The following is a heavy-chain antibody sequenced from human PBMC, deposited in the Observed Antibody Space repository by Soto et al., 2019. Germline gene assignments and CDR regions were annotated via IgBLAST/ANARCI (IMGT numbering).Heavy chain of an antibody. V-gene: IGHV4-38-2*01. CDR2: IFHTGST. CDR3: ATLPRLDGMDV. Sequence: SETLSLTCAVSGYSISSGHSWGWIRQPPGKGLEWIGSIFHTGSTYYNPSLKSRVTLSVDTSKNQFSLKLSSVTAADTAVYFCATLPRLDGMDVWGQGTKVTVYS. J-gene: IGHJ6*02. CDR1: GYSISSGHS.